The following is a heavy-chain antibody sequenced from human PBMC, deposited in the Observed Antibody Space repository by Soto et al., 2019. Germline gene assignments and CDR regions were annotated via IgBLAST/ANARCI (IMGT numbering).Heavy chain of an antibody. D-gene: IGHD1-1*01. CDR3: ARGRYGDY. CDR1: DYTFTSYG. J-gene: IGHJ4*02. V-gene: IGHV1-18*01. Sequence: QVHLVQSGAEVKKPGASVKVSCKASDYTFTSYGITWVRQAPGQGLEWMGWISAHNGNTDYAQKLQGRVIVTRDTSTSTAYMELMSLRSDDTAVYYCARGRYGDYWGQGALVTVSS. CDR2: ISAHNGNT.